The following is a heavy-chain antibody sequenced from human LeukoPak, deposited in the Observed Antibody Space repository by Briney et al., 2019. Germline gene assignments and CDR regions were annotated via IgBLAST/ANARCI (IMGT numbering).Heavy chain of an antibody. CDR2: ISTYNGNT. V-gene: IGHV1-18*01. D-gene: IGHD6-19*01. CDR1: GYTFTSHG. CDR3: ARDLRYGSGWSASGMDV. Sequence: GASVKVSCKASGYTFTSHGISWVRQAPGQGLEWMGWISTYNGNTNHAQKLQGRVSMTTDTSTSTAYMDLRSLRSDDTAVYYCARDLRYGSGWSASGMDVWGKGTTVTISS. J-gene: IGHJ6*03.